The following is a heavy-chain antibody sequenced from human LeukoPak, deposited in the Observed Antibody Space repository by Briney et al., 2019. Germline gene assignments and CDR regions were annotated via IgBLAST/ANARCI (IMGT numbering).Heavy chain of an antibody. V-gene: IGHV3-23*01. CDR1: GFTFISYA. D-gene: IGHD6-19*01. CDR3: AKEIAVAGVYYYYGMDV. CDR2: ISGSGGST. Sequence: GGSLRLSCAASGFTFISYAMSWVRQAPGKGLEWVSAISGSGGSTYYADSVKGRFTTSRDNSKNTLYLQMNSLRAEDTAVYYCAKEIAVAGVYYYYGMDVWGQGTTVTVSS. J-gene: IGHJ6*02.